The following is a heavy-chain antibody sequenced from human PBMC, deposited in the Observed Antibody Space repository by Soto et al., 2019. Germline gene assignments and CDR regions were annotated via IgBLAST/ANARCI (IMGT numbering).Heavy chain of an antibody. V-gene: IGHV3-7*01. CDR1: GFTFSSYW. Sequence: EVQLVESGGGLVQPGGSLRLSCAASGFTFSSYWMSWVRQAPGKGLEWVANIKQDGSEKYYVDSVKGRFTISRDNAKNSLYLQMNSLRAEDTAVYYCARNYDFWSGYLTQYYYGMDVWGQGTTVTVSS. D-gene: IGHD3-3*01. CDR3: ARNYDFWSGYLTQYYYGMDV. CDR2: IKQDGSEK. J-gene: IGHJ6*02.